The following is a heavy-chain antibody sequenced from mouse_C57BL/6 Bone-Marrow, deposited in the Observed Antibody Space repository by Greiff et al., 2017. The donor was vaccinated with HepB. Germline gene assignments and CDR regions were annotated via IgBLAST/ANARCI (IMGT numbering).Heavy chain of an antibody. CDR1: GYTFTSYG. Sequence: QVQLQQSGAELARPGASVKLSCKASGYTFTSYGISWVKQRTGQGLEWIGEIYPRSGNTYYNEKFKGKATLTADKSSSTAYMELRSLTSEDSAVYFCARGESLTETRDYWGQGTTLTVSS. CDR3: ARGESLTETRDY. J-gene: IGHJ2*01. V-gene: IGHV1-81*01. CDR2: IYPRSGNT. D-gene: IGHD4-1*01.